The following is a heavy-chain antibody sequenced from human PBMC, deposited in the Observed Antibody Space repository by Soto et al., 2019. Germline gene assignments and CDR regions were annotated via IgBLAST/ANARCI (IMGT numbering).Heavy chain of an antibody. V-gene: IGHV3-33*01. CDR3: ARASDPFDY. CDR2: IWYDGSMN. J-gene: IGHJ4*02. D-gene: IGHD1-26*01. Sequence: QVQLVDSGGGVVQPGRSLSLSCVASGFAFSTYGIHWVRQAPGKGLGWVAVIWYDGSMNYYADSVKGRFTISRDNSKNALYLQINSRRADDTDVYYYARASDPFDYLGQGTKVTVSS. CDR1: GFAFSTYG.